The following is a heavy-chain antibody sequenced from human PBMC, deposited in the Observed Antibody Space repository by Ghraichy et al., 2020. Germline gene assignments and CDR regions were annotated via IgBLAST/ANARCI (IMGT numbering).Heavy chain of an antibody. J-gene: IGHJ6*02. CDR3: AARSGYCSSTSCYTDYYYGMDV. D-gene: IGHD2-2*02. CDR2: INPSGGST. Sequence: ASVKVSCKASGYTFTSYYMHWVRQAPGQGLEWMGIINPSGGSTSYAQKFQGRVTMTRDTFTSTVYMELSSLRSEDTAVYYCAARSGYCSSTSCYTDYYYGMDVWGQGTTVTVSS. V-gene: IGHV1-46*01. CDR1: GYTFTSYY.